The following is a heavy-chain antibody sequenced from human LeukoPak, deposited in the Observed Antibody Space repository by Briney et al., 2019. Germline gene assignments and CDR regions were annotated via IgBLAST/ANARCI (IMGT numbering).Heavy chain of an antibody. D-gene: IGHD2-21*01. V-gene: IGHV3-53*01. J-gene: IGHJ4*02. Sequence: GGSLRLSCAASGFAFSSCAMSWVRQAPGKGLEWVSIIHYDGKIRYAGSVGGRFTIYRDDSENTLFLQMNSLRVDDTAVYFCASGDGYLQPYWGQGTLVTVSS. CDR3: ASGDGYLQPY. CDR1: GFAFSSCA. CDR2: IHYDGKI.